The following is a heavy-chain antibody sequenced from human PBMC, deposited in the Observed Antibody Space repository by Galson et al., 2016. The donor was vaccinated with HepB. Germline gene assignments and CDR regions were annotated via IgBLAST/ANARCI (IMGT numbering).Heavy chain of an antibody. J-gene: IGHJ4*02. D-gene: IGHD3/OR15-3a*01. CDR2: INPSGGSP. CDR1: GYTFTTYN. CDR3: TRGDGFWAGWTY. Sequence: SVKVSCKASGYTFTTYNIHWVRLAPGQGLEWMGIINPSGGSPNHAQKFQGRVTLTSDTSTSTVYMQLGSLRSDDTAVYYCTRGDGFWAGWTYWGQGTLVTVSS. V-gene: IGHV1-46*03.